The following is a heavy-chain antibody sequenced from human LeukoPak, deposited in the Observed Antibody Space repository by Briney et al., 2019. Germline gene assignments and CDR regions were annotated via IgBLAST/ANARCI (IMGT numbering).Heavy chain of an antibody. D-gene: IGHD3-10*01. Sequence: SETLSLTCSVSGGSISSSNYYWGWIRQPPGKGLEWIGTIYYSGTTYYNPSLESRVTISEDMSKNQFSLTLRSVTAADTAVYYCARQISDYYYYYIDVWGKGTPVTVSS. J-gene: IGHJ6*03. CDR3: ARQISDYYYYYIDV. CDR1: GGSISSSNYY. CDR2: IYYSGTT. V-gene: IGHV4-39*01.